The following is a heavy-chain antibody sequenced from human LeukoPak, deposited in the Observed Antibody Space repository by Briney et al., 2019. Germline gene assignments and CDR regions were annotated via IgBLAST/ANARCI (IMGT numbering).Heavy chain of an antibody. V-gene: IGHV3-7*03. CDR3: ARVAVRGVIGDP. Sequence: GGSLRLSCAASGFTFSDHYMDWVRQAPGKGLEWVANIKQDGSEKYYVDSVKGRFTISRDNAKNSLYLQMNSLRAEDTAVYYCARVAVRGVIGDPWGQGTLVTVSS. D-gene: IGHD3-10*01. CDR1: GFTFSDHY. CDR2: IKQDGSEK. J-gene: IGHJ5*02.